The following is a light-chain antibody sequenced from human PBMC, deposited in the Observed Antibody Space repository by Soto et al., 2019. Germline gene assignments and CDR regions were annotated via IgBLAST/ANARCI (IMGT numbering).Light chain of an antibody. CDR1: QSISTY. J-gene: IGKJ1*01. CDR3: QQSHRTPVT. V-gene: IGKV1-39*01. Sequence: DIQMTQSPSSLSASVGDRVTITCRASQSISTYLNWYQQKPGKAPKLLIYDTSSLQSGVPSRFSGSESGTDFILTINSLQPEDFATYYCQQSHRTPVTFGQGTKVEIK. CDR2: DTS.